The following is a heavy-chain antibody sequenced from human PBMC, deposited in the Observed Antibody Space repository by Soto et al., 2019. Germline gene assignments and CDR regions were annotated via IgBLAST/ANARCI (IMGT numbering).Heavy chain of an antibody. J-gene: IGHJ6*02. V-gene: IGHV4-59*01. CDR3: ARGEDAFFYYGLDV. CDR1: GGSITSSY. Sequence: GTLSLTCTVSGGSITSSYWSWIRRPPGKGLEWIAYIYDTGISGYTPSTSYNPSLKSRVTTSVDTSKSQFSLKLTSVTAADTAVYYCARGEDAFFYYGLDVWGQGITVTVSS. CDR2: IYDTGISGYTPST.